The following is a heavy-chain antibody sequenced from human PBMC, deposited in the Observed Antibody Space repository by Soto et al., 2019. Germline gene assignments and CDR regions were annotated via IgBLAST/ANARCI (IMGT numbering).Heavy chain of an antibody. V-gene: IGHV3-48*01. CDR2: ISSSGTTM. CDR1: GFTFSSYS. Sequence: GGSLRLSCAASGFTFSSYSLNWVRQAPGKGLEWVSYISSSGTTMYYADSVKGRFTISRDSAKNSLYLQMNSLRAEDTAVYYCARGAETGYSGVDYWGQGTLVTVSS. CDR3: ARGAETGYSGVDY. J-gene: IGHJ4*02. D-gene: IGHD6-25*01.